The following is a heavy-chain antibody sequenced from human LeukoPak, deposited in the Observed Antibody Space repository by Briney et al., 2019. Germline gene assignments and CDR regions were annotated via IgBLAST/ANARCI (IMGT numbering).Heavy chain of an antibody. CDR1: GGTFSSYA. V-gene: IGHV1-69*01. CDR3: ARKYSSGWENWFDP. Sequence: ASVKVSYKASGGTFSSYAISWVRQAPGQGLEWMGGIIPIFGTANYAQKFQGRVTITADESTSTAYMELSSLRSEDTAVYYCARKYSSGWENWFDPWGQGTLVTVSS. J-gene: IGHJ5*02. D-gene: IGHD6-19*01. CDR2: IIPIFGTA.